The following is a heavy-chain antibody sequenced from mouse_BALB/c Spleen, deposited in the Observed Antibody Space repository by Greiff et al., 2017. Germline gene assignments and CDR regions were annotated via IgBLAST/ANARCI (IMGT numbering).Heavy chain of an antibody. CDR2: ISSGGSYT. V-gene: IGHV5-6-4*01. CDR3: TSYDGFAY. J-gene: IGHJ3*01. CDR1: GFTFSSYT. Sequence: EVMLVESGGGLVKPGGSLKLSCAASGFTFSSYTMSWVRQTPEKRLEWVATISSGGSYTYYPDSVKGRFTISRDNAKNTLYLQMSSLKSEDTAMYYCTSYDGFAYWGQGTLVTVSA. D-gene: IGHD2-12*01.